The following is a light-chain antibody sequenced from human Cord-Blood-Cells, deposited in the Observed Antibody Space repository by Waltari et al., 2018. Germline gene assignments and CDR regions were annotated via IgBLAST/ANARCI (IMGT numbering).Light chain of an antibody. V-gene: IGKV3-20*01. CDR2: GAS. CDR3: QQYGSSPIT. Sequence: EIVSTQSPGTLSLSTGDRATLSCSASQSVSSTYLAWYQQKPGQAPRLLIYGASSRATGIPDRCSGSGSGTDFTLTISRLEPEDFAVYYFQQYGSSPITFGQGTRLEIK. J-gene: IGKJ5*01. CDR1: QSVSSTY.